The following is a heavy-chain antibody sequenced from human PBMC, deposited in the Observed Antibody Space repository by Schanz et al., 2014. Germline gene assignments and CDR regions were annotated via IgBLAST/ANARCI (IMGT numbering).Heavy chain of an antibody. D-gene: IGHD3-10*01. J-gene: IGHJ6*02. V-gene: IGHV3-23*01. Sequence: EVHLLESGGGLVEPGGSLRLSCATSGFSLDIFAVSWVRQAPGKGLEWVSLISDSGDTAYYADSVKGRFTISRDNFKGTLNRQMNSLRAEDTAVYYCAKDGPGGSGSYSADGDMDVWGQGTTVTVSS. CDR3: AKDGPGGSGSYSADGDMDV. CDR1: GFSLDIFA. CDR2: ISDSGDTA.